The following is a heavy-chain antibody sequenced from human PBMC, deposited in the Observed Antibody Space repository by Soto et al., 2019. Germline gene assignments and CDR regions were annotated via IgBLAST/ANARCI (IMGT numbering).Heavy chain of an antibody. CDR1: GGAFRGYY. CDR3: ARERGRYCSGESCYPFGP. CDR2: INDSGST. J-gene: IGHJ5*02. Sequence: SETLSLTCAVYGGAFRGYYWSWIRQPPGKGLEWLGEINDSGSTNYNPSLKSRITISLDTSKKEISLRLSSVTAADTAVYYCARERGRYCSGESCYPFGPWGQGALVTVLL. D-gene: IGHD2-15*01. V-gene: IGHV4-34*01.